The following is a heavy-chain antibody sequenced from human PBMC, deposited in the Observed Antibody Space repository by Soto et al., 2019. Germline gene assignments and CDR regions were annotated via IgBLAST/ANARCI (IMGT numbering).Heavy chain of an antibody. D-gene: IGHD3-10*01. CDR2: IYHSGNT. CDR1: GGSVISGDYS. Sequence: SETLSLTCAVSGGSVISGDYSWSWIRQPPGKGLEWIGYIYHSGNTVYNPSLKSRVTISMDRSKNQFSLKLTSVTAADTAVYYCARRYGSAFDIWGQGTMVTVS. CDR3: ARRYGSAFDI. J-gene: IGHJ3*02. V-gene: IGHV4-30-2*01.